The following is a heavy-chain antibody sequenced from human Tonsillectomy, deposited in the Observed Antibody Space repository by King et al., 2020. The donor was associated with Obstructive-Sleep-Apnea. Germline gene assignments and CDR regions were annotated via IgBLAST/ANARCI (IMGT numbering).Heavy chain of an antibody. V-gene: IGHV3-23*04. D-gene: IGHD3-22*01. Sequence: VQLVESGGGLVQPGGSLRLSCAASGFTFSSYAMSWVRQAPGKGLEWVSAISGSGGSTYYADSVKGRFTISRDNSKNTLYLQMNSLRAEDTAVYYCAKGHTYYYDSSGSGGYFDYWGQGTLVTVSS. CDR3: AKGHTYYYDSSGSGGYFDY. CDR2: ISGSGGST. CDR1: GFTFSSYA. J-gene: IGHJ4*02.